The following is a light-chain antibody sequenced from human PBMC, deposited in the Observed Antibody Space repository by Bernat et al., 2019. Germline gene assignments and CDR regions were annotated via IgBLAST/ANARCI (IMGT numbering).Light chain of an antibody. Sequence: QSALTQPASVSGSPGQSITISCTGTSSDVGSYNLVSWYQQHPGKAPKLMIYEVSKRPSGVSNRFSGSKSGNTASLTISGLQAEDEADYYCCSYAGSNNFGYVFGTGTKVTVL. CDR3: CSYAGSNNFGYV. V-gene: IGLV2-23*02. J-gene: IGLJ1*01. CDR2: EVS. CDR1: SSDVGSYNL.